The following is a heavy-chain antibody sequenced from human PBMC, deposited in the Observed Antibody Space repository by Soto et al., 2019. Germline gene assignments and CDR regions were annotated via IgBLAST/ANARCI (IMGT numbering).Heavy chain of an antibody. J-gene: IGHJ4*01. Sequence: GGSLRLSCAASGFLFSRYWMSWFRQAPGKGLAWVANIKPDGSEKYYVDSVKGRLSISRDNAENSLYLQMTSQRGEDTAVYFCARVAYRKGWILDYWAQGTLVTVSS. D-gene: IGHD6-19*01. CDR3: ARVAYRKGWILDY. V-gene: IGHV3-7*01. CDR1: GFLFSRYW. CDR2: IKPDGSEK.